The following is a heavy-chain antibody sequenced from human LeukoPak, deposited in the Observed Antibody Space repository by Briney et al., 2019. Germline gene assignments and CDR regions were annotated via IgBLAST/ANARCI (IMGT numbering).Heavy chain of an antibody. V-gene: IGHV3-7*01. J-gene: IGHJ4*02. CDR3: ARAGGTSWADY. Sequence: GGSLRLSCEASGFTFRDYWMTWVRQAPGKGLEWVANVKQDGTEKFYVDSVKGRFTISRDNGKNSLYLQMNSLRVEDTALYYCARAGGTSWADYWGQGTLVTVSS. CDR2: VKQDGTEK. D-gene: IGHD6-13*01. CDR1: GFTFRDYW.